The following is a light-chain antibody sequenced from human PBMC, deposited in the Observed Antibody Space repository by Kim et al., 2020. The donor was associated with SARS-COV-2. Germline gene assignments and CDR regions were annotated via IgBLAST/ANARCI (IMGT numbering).Light chain of an antibody. CDR1: QSVSSS. V-gene: IGKV3-15*01. J-gene: IGKJ1*01. CDR2: GAS. Sequence: EIVMTQSPATLSVSPGERATLSCRASQSVSSSLAWYQQKPGRAPRLLIYGASTRATGIPARFSGSGSGTEFTLSISSLQSEDFAVYYCQQYINWRTFGQGTKVEIK. CDR3: QQYINWRT.